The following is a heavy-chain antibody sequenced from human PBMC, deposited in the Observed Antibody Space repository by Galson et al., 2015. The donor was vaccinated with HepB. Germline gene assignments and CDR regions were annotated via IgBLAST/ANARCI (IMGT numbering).Heavy chain of an antibody. CDR1: GYTFTSYG. Sequence: SVKVSCKASGYTFTSYGISWVRQAPGQGLEWMGWISGYNGNTNYAQKFQGRVTMTTDTSTSTAYMELASLRSDDTAMYYCARDYPYFDYVWGSYRFDYWGQGTLVPVSS. D-gene: IGHD3-16*02. CDR2: ISGYNGNT. V-gene: IGHV1-18*01. CDR3: ARDYPYFDYVWGSYRFDY. J-gene: IGHJ4*02.